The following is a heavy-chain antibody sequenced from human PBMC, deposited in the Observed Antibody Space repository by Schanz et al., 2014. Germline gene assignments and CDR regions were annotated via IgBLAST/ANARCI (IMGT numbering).Heavy chain of an antibody. CDR2: VPFDGSQN. D-gene: IGHD1-1*01. CDR3: AKIERNED. Sequence: QVQLVESGGGVVQPGRSLRLSCAASGFTFSSYALHWVRQAPGKGLEWVAFVPFDGSQNFYADSVKGRFTISRDNSKNTVYLQMNSLRAEDTAVYFCAKIERNEDWGQGTLVTVSS. J-gene: IGHJ4*02. CDR1: GFTFSSYA. V-gene: IGHV3-30*18.